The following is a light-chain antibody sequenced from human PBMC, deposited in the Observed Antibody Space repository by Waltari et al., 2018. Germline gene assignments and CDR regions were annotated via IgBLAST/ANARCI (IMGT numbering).Light chain of an antibody. CDR3: QQYDTLPIT. J-gene: IGKJ5*01. V-gene: IGKV1-33*01. CDR1: QDITNY. CDR2: DAS. Sequence: DIQMTQSPSSLSASVGERVTITCQASQDITNYLHWYQQTPGKAPKLLINDASNLESGVPSRFSGSGSGTDFTLTISTLQPEDFATYYCQQYDTLPITFGQGTRLEIK.